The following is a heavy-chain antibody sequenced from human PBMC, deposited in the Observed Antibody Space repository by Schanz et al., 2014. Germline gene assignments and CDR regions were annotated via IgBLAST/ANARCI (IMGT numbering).Heavy chain of an antibody. CDR1: GGSIRSGTYY. CDR3: ARDTTWRLDL. CDR2: VFPNGIT. Sequence: QVQLQESGPGLVKPSQTLSLTCTVSGGSIRSGTYYWSWIRQPAGKALEWVGRVFPNGITNYNPSRKSRVPIPLDTSKNQFPRTLTSLTAADTAVYYCARDTTWRLDLWGRGTLVTVSS. J-gene: IGHJ2*01. D-gene: IGHD1-1*01. V-gene: IGHV4-61*02.